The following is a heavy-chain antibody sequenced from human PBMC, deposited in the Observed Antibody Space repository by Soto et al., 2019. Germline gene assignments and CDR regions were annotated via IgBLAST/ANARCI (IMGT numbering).Heavy chain of an antibody. CDR2: INHSGST. D-gene: IGHD6-6*01. V-gene: IGHV4-34*01. Sequence: SETLSLTCAVYGGSFSGYYWSWIRQPPGKGLEWIGEINHSGSTNYNPSLKSRVTISVDTSRNQCSLKLSSVTAADTAVYYWARDFSRYSSSFTGAPRFDYWGQGTLVTASS. J-gene: IGHJ4*02. CDR3: ARDFSRYSSSFTGAPRFDY. CDR1: GGSFSGYY.